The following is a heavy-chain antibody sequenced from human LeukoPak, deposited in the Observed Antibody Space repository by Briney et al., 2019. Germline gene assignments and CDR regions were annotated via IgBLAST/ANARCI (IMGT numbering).Heavy chain of an antibody. CDR3: AGSWGYRALDI. J-gene: IGHJ3*02. Sequence: GGSPRLSCAASGFIFRNYWMSWVRQAPGKGLEWVANIQQDGSEKSYVDSVKGRFTISRDNARSSLYLQMDSLRAEDTALYYCAGSWGYRALDIWGQGTMVTVSS. V-gene: IGHV3-7*01. CDR1: GFIFRNYW. D-gene: IGHD3-16*01. CDR2: IQQDGSEK.